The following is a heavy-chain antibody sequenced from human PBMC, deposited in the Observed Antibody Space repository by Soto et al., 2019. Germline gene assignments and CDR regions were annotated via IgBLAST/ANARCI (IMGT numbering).Heavy chain of an antibody. CDR3: ARAGCDGGTCYTLVGLRYGMDV. J-gene: IGHJ6*02. V-gene: IGHV3-30-3*01. D-gene: IGHD2-15*01. CDR2: ISYDGNNK. CDR1: GFTFSNYA. Sequence: QVQLVESGGGVVQPGRSLRLSCAASGFTFSNYAMYWVRQAPGKGLEWVAVISYDGNNKYYADSVKGRCTISRDNSKNTLYLPMNSLRAEDTAVYYCARAGCDGGTCYTLVGLRYGMDVWGQGTTVTVSS.